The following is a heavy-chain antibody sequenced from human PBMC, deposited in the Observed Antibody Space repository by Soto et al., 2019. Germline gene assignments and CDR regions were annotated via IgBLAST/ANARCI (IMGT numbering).Heavy chain of an antibody. CDR3: AKEAPAGIAVDDAEEAY. CDR1: GFTFSSYA. V-gene: IGHV3-23*01. CDR2: ISGSGGST. J-gene: IGHJ4*02. D-gene: IGHD6-19*01. Sequence: LRLSCAASGFTFSSYAMSWVRQAPGKGLEWVSAISGSGGSTYYADSVKGRFTISRDNSKNTLYLQMNSLRAEDTAVYYCAKEAPAGIAVDDAEEAYWGQGTLVTVSS.